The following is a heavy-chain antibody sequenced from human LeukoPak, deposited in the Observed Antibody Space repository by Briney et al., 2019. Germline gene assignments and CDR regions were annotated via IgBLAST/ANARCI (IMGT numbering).Heavy chain of an antibody. CDR1: GYTFTSYG. V-gene: IGHV1-18*01. CDR3: ARDSAARYYYYYYYMDV. D-gene: IGHD6-6*01. J-gene: IGHJ6*03. Sequence: ASVKVSCKASGYTFTSYGISWVRQAPGQGLEWMGWISAYNGNTNYAQKLQGRVTMTTDTSTSTAYMELRSLRSDDTAVYYCARDSAARYYYYYYYMDVWGKGTTVTVSS. CDR2: ISAYNGNT.